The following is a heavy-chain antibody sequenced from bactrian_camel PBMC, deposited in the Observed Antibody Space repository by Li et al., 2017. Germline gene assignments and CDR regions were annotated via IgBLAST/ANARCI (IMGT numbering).Heavy chain of an antibody. D-gene: IGHD3*01. J-gene: IGHJ4*01. CDR3: AAGYGSDGAPLQQHYYQY. CDR2: TIDGVGGT. V-gene: IGHV3S25*01. Sequence: QLVESGGDLVQPGGSLRLSCAASGFTFSSYWMYWVRQAPGKEREGVATIDGVGGTSYAPSVKGRFTISRDNPKNTVFLQMNSLKPEDSALYYCAAGYGSDGAPLQQHYYQYWGQGTQVTVS. CDR1: GFTFSSYW.